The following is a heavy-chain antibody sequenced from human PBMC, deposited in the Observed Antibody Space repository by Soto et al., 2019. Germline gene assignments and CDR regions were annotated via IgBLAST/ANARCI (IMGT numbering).Heavy chain of an antibody. Sequence: SETLSLTCTVSGGSISSSSYYWGWIRQPPGKGLEWIGSIYYSGSTYYNPSLKSRVTISVDTSKNQFSLKLSSVTAADTAVYYCASGRWLQFYYYYYYGMDVWGQGTTVTVSS. CDR2: IYYSGST. D-gene: IGHD5-12*01. V-gene: IGHV4-39*01. CDR1: GGSISSSSYY. CDR3: ASGRWLQFYYYYYYGMDV. J-gene: IGHJ6*02.